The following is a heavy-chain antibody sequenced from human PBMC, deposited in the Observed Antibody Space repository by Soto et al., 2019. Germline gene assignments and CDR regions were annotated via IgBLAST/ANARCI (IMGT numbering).Heavy chain of an antibody. J-gene: IGHJ4*02. D-gene: IGHD3-22*01. CDR2: ISSRSSTV. CDR1: GFSFNTFG. Sequence: EVQLVESGGDLVQPGGSLRLSCAASGFSFNTFGMNWVRQAPGKGLELVSYISSRSSTVYYADSVRGRFTTSRDNARDSLYRQMSGLRDDDTAVYYCARDGAVRAGHYYDSPDYYYGRNSTFDYWGQGTLVTVSA. CDR3: ARDGAVRAGHYYDSPDYYYGRNSTFDY. V-gene: IGHV3-48*02.